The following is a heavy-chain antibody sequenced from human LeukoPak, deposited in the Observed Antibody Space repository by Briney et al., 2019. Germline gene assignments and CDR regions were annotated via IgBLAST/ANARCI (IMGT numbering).Heavy chain of an antibody. V-gene: IGHV3-11*01. D-gene: IGHD2-15*01. CDR2: MYTGGSTI. CDR1: GITFNYSY. CDR3: ATSGGLSKGFDF. J-gene: IGHJ4*02. Sequence: GGSLRLSCAASGITFNYSYMSWIRQAPGKGLEWISFMYTGGSTIYYADSVKGRFTISRDNAKSSLHLQMNSLSADDTAVYYCATSGGLSKGFDFWGQGTLVTVSS.